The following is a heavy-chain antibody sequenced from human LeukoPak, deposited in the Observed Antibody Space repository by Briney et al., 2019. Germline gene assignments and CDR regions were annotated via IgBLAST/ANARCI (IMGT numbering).Heavy chain of an antibody. J-gene: IGHJ4*02. CDR2: ISSSGSTI. D-gene: IGHD5-12*01. CDR1: GFTFSSHE. V-gene: IGHV3-48*03. CDR3: AREVDPGYFDY. Sequence: GGSLRLSCAASGFTFSSHEMNWVRQAPGKGLEWVSYISSSGSTIYYADSVKGRFTISRDNAKNSLYLQMNSLRAEDTAVYYCAREVDPGYFDYWGQGTLVTVSS.